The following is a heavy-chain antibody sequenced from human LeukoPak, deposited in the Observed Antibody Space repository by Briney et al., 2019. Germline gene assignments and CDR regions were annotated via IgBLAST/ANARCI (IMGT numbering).Heavy chain of an antibody. CDR2: MSYDGSNK. D-gene: IGHD4-17*01. CDR3: AKGPDYGDYS. Sequence: GSLRLSCAASGFTFSNYAMHWVRQAPGKGLEWVALMSYDGSNKFYADSVKGRFTISRDNSKNTLYLQMNSLRTEDTAVYYCAKGPDYGDYSWGQGTLVTVSS. V-gene: IGHV3-30-3*01. CDR1: GFTFSNYA. J-gene: IGHJ5*02.